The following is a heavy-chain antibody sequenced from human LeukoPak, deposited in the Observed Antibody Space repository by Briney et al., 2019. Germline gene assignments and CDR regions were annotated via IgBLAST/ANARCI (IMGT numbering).Heavy chain of an antibody. CDR1: GFTFSSYA. CDR2: ISGSGDST. CDR3: AKGGKWDVTPFDY. D-gene: IGHD1-26*01. J-gene: IGHJ4*02. V-gene: IGHV3-23*01. Sequence: GGSLRLSCAASGFTFSSYAMSWVRQAPGKGLEWVSVISGSGDSTYYADSVKGRFTTSRDNSKNTLYLQVNSLRAEDTAVYYCAKGGKWDVTPFDYWGQGTLVTVSS.